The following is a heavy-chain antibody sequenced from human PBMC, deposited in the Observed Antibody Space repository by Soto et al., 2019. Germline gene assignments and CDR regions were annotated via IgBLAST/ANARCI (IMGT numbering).Heavy chain of an antibody. V-gene: IGHV1-18*01. CDR3: ARGEAFYDYGDYGASYYFDY. CDR1: GYTFTSYG. D-gene: IGHD4-17*01. CDR2: ISAYNGNT. Sequence: APVKVSCKASGYTFTSYGISWLRQAPGQGLEWMGWISAYNGNTNYAQKLQGRVTMTTDTSTSTAYMELRSLRSDDTAVYYCARGEAFYDYGDYGASYYFDYWGQGTLVTVSS. J-gene: IGHJ4*02.